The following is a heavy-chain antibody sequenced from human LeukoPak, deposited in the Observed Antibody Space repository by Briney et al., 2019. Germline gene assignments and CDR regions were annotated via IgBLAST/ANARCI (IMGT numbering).Heavy chain of an antibody. Sequence: QPGGSLRLSCAASGFTFSSYWMSCVREAPGGGREWGANIKQDGSEKYYVDSLKGRFTISRDNAKNSLYLQMNSLRAEDTAVYYCARGGAAAGAWGQGTLVTVSS. V-gene: IGHV3-7*01. J-gene: IGHJ5*02. CDR3: ARGGAAAGA. CDR2: IKQDGSEK. CDR1: GFTFSSYW. D-gene: IGHD6-13*01.